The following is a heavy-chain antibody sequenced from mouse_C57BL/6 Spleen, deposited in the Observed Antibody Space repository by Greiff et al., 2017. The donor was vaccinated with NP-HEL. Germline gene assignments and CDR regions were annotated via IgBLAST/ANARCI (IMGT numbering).Heavy chain of an antibody. J-gene: IGHJ3*01. CDR3: ASPDYYGSSQPAFAY. V-gene: IGHV3-6*01. CDR1: GYSITSGYY. D-gene: IGHD1-1*01. CDR2: ISYDGSN. Sequence: EVKLMESGPGLVKPSQSLSLTCSVTGYSITSGYYWNWIRQFPGNKLEWMGYISYDGSNNYNPSLKNRISITRDTSKNQFFLKLNSVTTEDTATYYCASPDYYGSSQPAFAYWGQGTLVTVSA.